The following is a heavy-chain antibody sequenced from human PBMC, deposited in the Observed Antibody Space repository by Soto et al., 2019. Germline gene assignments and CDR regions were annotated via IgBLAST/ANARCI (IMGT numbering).Heavy chain of an antibody. CDR2: IYNGGT. J-gene: IGHJ5*02. CDR3: ARVGVLWLGEFP. V-gene: IGHV4-59*01. Sequence: QVQLQESGPGLVKPSETLSLTCTVSGGSISGYSWTWIRQPPGMGLECIGYIYNGGTNYNPSLKSRLTISVDTSKNHISLKLSSVTAADTAVYYCARVGVLWLGEFPWGQGTPVTVSS. D-gene: IGHD3-10*01. CDR1: GGSISGYS.